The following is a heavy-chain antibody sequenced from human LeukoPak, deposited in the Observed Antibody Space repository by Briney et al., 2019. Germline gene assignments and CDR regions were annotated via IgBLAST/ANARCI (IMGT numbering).Heavy chain of an antibody. V-gene: IGHV5-51*01. Sequence: GASLQISCKGSGSCFTSYWIGWVRPMPGKGLERMGIIYPVDSDTRYSPSFQGQVTISADKSISTAYLQWSSLKASDTAMYYCARPGQLGEYTPYYFDYWGQGTLVTVSS. CDR1: GSCFTSYW. J-gene: IGHJ4*02. CDR3: ARPGQLGEYTPYYFDY. D-gene: IGHD3-16*01. CDR2: IYPVDSDT.